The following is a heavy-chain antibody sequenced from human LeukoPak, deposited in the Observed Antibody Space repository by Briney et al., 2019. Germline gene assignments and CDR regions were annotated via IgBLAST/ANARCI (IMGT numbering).Heavy chain of an antibody. CDR3: AELGITMIGGV. Sequence: GGSLRLSCAASGFTFSSYGMHWVRQAPGKGLEWVSAINWNSGNIGYADSVKGRFTISRDNAKNSLYLQMNSLRAEDTAVYYCAELGITMIGGVWGKGTTVTISS. V-gene: IGHV3-9*01. D-gene: IGHD3-10*02. CDR2: INWNSGNI. J-gene: IGHJ6*04. CDR1: GFTFSSYG.